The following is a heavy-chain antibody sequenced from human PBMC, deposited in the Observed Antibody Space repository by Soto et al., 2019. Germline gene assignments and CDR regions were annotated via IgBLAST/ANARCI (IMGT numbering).Heavy chain of an antibody. CDR3: ARSIDP. CDR1: GGSINTYY. Sequence: SETLSLTCSVSGGSINTYYWSWIRQPPGKGLEWIGYIYYSGGTNYNPSLKSRVTISVDTSKNQFSLKLTSVTAADTAVYYCARSIDPWGQGTLVTVSS. CDR2: IYYSGGT. V-gene: IGHV4-59*08. J-gene: IGHJ5*02.